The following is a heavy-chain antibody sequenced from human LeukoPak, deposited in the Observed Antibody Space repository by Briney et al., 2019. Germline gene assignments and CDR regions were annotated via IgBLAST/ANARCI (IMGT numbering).Heavy chain of an antibody. CDR2: ISGSGGST. V-gene: IGHV3-23*01. Sequence: GVLRLSCAASGFTFSSYAMSWVRQAPGKGLEWVSAISGSGGSTYYADSVKGRFTISRDNSKNTLYLQMNSLRAEDTAVYYCARARRIHYDSSGYYPEPIDYWGQGTLVTVSS. J-gene: IGHJ4*02. CDR3: ARARRIHYDSSGYYPEPIDY. D-gene: IGHD3-22*01. CDR1: GFTFSSYA.